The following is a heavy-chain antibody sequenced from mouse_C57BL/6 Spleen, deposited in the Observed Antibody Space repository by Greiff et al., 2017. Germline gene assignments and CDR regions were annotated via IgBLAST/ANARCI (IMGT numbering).Heavy chain of an antibody. V-gene: IGHV1-19*01. CDR3: ARGDVRAWFAY. D-gene: IGHD3-3*01. CDR2: INPYNGGT. CDR1: GYTFTDYY. J-gene: IGHJ3*01. Sequence: VQLQQSGPVLVKPGASVKMSCKASGYTFTDYYMNWVKQSHGKSLEWIGVINPYNGGTSYNQKFKGKATLTVDKSSSTAYLELNSLTSEDSAVYYCARGDVRAWFAYWGQGTLVTVSA.